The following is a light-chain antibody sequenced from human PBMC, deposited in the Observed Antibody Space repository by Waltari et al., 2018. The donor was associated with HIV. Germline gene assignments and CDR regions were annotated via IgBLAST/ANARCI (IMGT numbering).Light chain of an antibody. J-gene: IGKJ4*01. CDR3: QQYNNWPLT. V-gene: IGKV3-15*01. CDR1: QSIINN. CDR2: AAS. Sequence: EIVMTQSPATLSVSPGERATLSCRASQSIINNLAWYQHKPGQAPRPLISAASTRATGFPARFSGSGWGTEFTLTISSLQSEDSAVYYCQQYNNWPLTFGGGTKVEIK.